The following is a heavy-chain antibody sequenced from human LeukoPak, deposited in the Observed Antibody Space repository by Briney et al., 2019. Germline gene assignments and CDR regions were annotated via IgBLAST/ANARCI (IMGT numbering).Heavy chain of an antibody. CDR1: GFTFSSYA. V-gene: IGHV3-30-3*01. D-gene: IGHD1-26*01. Sequence: PGRSLRLSCAASGFTFSSYAMHWVRQAPGKGLEWVAVISYDGSNKYYADSVKGRFTISRDNSKNTLYLQMNSLRAEDTAVYYCARARGSYFDYWGQGTLVTVSS. CDR3: ARARGSYFDY. CDR2: ISYDGSNK. J-gene: IGHJ4*02.